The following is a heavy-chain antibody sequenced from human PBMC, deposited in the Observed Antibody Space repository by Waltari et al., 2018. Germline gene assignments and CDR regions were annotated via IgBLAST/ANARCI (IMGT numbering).Heavy chain of an antibody. D-gene: IGHD4-17*01. V-gene: IGHV3-48*01. J-gene: IGHJ4*02. CDR1: GFTFSSYS. CDR3: ARDDYGDYGPFDY. CDR2: ISSSSSTI. Sequence: EVQLVESGGGLVQPGGSLRLSCAASGFTFSSYSMNWVRQAPGKGLEWVSYISSSSSTIYYADSGKGRFTISRDNAKNSLYLQMNSLRAEDTAVYYCARDDYGDYGPFDYWGQGTLVTVSS.